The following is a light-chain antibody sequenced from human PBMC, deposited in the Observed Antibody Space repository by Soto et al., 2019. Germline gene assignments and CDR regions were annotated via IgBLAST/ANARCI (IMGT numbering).Light chain of an antibody. CDR1: SSDVGGYNY. V-gene: IGLV2-14*01. CDR3: ISYTTSGARV. J-gene: IGLJ3*02. CDR2: EVT. Sequence: QSVLTQPASVSGSPGQSITISCTGTSSDVGGYNYVSWYQQHPGKPPKLMIYEVTNRPSGVSDRFSGSKSGNTASLTISGLQAEDEADYYCISYTTSGARVFGGGTKLTVL.